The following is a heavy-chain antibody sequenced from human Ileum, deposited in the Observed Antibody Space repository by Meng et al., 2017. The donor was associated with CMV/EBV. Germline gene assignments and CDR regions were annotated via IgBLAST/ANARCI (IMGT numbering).Heavy chain of an antibody. D-gene: IGHD7-27*01. V-gene: IGHV3-74*01. CDR2: IDSDESNT. Sequence: TFSSYWMHWVRQAPGKGLVWVARIDSDESNTSDESKTRYADSVKGRFTISRDNAKNTLYLQMNSLRADDTAVYYCARSTPSQTDFWGWGQGTLVTVSS. CDR1: TFSSYW. J-gene: IGHJ4*02. CDR3: ARSTPSQTDFWG.